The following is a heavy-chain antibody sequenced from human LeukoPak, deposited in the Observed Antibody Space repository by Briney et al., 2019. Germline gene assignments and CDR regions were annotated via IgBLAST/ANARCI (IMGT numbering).Heavy chain of an antibody. CDR3: ARDIVEMATNAISGDLHWFDP. CDR2: IIPIFGTA. CDR1: GGTFSSYA. V-gene: IGHV1-69*13. J-gene: IGHJ5*02. Sequence: SVKVSCKASGGTFSSYAISWVRQAPGQGLEWMGGIIPIFGTANYAQKFQGRVTITADESTSTAYMELSSLRSEDAAVYYCARDIVEMATNAISGDLHWFDPWGQGTLVTVSS. D-gene: IGHD5-24*01.